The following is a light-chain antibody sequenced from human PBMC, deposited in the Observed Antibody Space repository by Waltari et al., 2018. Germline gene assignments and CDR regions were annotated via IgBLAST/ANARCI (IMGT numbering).Light chain of an antibody. CDR3: QQSYSTPWT. CDR1: QSISSY. J-gene: IGKJ1*01. V-gene: IGKV1-39*01. Sequence: DIQMTQSPSSLSASVGDRVTITCRASQSISSYLHWYQQKPGKAPKLLIDAASSLQSGVPSRFSGSGSGTDFTLTISSLQPEDFATYYWQQSYSTPWTFGQGTKVEIK. CDR2: AAS.